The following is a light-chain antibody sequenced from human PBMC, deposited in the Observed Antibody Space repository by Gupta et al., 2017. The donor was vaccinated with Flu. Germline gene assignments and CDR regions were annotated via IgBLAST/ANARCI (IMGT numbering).Light chain of an antibody. Sequence: DIVMTQSPLSLPVTPGEPASISCRSSQSLQHGTGHTYLHWYLQKPGQSPQLLIYLGSQRDSGVPDRFSGSGSGTEFTLKISRVEVADVRVYYCRQALESPITFGHGTKVDIK. V-gene: IGKV2-28*01. CDR1: QSLQHGTGHTY. J-gene: IGKJ3*01. CDR3: RQALESPIT. CDR2: LGS.